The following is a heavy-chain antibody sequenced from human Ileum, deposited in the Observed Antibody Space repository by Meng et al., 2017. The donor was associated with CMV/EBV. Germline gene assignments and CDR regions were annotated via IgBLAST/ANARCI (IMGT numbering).Heavy chain of an antibody. D-gene: IGHD3-10*01. Sequence: TFTCYYMPWVGQAPGQGLEWMGWINPNRGGTNYAQKFQGRVTMTRDTSISTAYMELSRLRSDDTAVYYCARDGARGLLWFGDPSGFDPWGQGTLVTVSS. CDR3: ARDGARGLLWFGDPSGFDP. CDR2: INPNRGGT. CDR1: TFTCYY. J-gene: IGHJ5*02. V-gene: IGHV1-2*02.